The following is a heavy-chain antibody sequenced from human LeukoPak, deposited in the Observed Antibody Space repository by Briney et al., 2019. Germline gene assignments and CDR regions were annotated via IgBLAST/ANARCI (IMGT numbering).Heavy chain of an antibody. CDR1: GGSISSYY. J-gene: IGHJ3*02. CDR2: IYYSGST. V-gene: IGHV4-59*01. D-gene: IGHD5-24*01. CDR3: ARETLQGNAFDI. Sequence: SETLSLTCTVSGGSISSYYWSWIRQPPGKGLGWIGYIYYSGSTNYNPSLKSRVTISVDTSKNQFSLKLSSVTAADTAVYYCARETLQGNAFDIWGQGTMVTVSS.